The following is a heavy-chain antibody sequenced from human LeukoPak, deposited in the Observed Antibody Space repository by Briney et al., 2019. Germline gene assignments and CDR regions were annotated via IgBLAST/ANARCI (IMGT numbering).Heavy chain of an antibody. CDR1: GFTFSNYG. Sequence: GGSLRLLCAASGFTFSNYGMNWVRQAPGKGLEWVSFTATSGNYIYYGDSMKGRFTISTDNAKNLVFLQINGLRAEDTAVYYCARGRSITLLRGVAMSDGFDIWGQGAMVAVSS. D-gene: IGHD3-10*01. V-gene: IGHV3-21*01. J-gene: IGHJ3*02. CDR2: TATSGNYI. CDR3: ARGRSITLLRGVAMSDGFDI.